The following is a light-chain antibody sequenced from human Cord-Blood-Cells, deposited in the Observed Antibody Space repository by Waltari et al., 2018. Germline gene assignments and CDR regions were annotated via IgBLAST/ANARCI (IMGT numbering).Light chain of an antibody. CDR1: QSISSY. CDR3: QQSYSTPWT. Sequence: DIQMTQSPSSLSASVGDRVTITRRASQSISSYLNWYQQKPGKAPKLLIYAASRLQSGVPSRFSGSGSGTDFTLTISSLQPEDFATYYCQQSYSTPWTFGQGTKVEIK. J-gene: IGKJ1*01. V-gene: IGKV1-39*01. CDR2: AAS.